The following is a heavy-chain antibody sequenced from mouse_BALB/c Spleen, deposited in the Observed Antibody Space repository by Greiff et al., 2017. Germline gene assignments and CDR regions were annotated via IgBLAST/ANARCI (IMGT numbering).Heavy chain of an antibody. CDR3: ARSWRAMDY. CDR1: GYSITSDYA. Sequence: EVQGVESGPGLVKPSQSLSLTCTVTGYSITSDYAWNWIRQFPGNKLEWMGYISYSGSTSYNPSLKSRISITRDTSKNQFFLQLNSVTTEDTATYYCARSWRAMDYWGQGTSVTVSS. J-gene: IGHJ4*01. CDR2: ISYSGST. V-gene: IGHV3-2*02.